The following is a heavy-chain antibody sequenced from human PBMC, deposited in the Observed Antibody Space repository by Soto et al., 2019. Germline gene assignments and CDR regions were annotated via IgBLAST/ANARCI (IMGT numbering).Heavy chain of an antibody. Sequence: GGFLRLSCAASGFTFSSYAMSWVRQAPGKGLEWVSAISGSGGSTYYADSVKGRFTISRDNSKNTLYLQMNSLRAEDTAVCYCARDGYCSGGSCYSVPVFDYWGQGTLVTVSS. D-gene: IGHD2-15*01. CDR3: ARDGYCSGGSCYSVPVFDY. V-gene: IGHV3-23*01. CDR2: ISGSGGST. CDR1: GFTFSSYA. J-gene: IGHJ4*02.